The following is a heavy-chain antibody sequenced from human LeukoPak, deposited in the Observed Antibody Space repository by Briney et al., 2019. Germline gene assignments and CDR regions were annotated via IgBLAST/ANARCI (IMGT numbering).Heavy chain of an antibody. D-gene: IGHD2-2*01. CDR2: ISGSGGST. Sequence: GGSLRLSCAASGFTFSSYAMSWVRQAPGKGLEWVSAISGSGGSTYYADSVKDRFTISRDNSKNTLYLQMNSLRAEDTAVYYCAKDYCSSTSCYFFDYWGQGTLVTVSS. V-gene: IGHV3-23*01. CDR3: AKDYCSSTSCYFFDY. CDR1: GFTFSSYA. J-gene: IGHJ4*02.